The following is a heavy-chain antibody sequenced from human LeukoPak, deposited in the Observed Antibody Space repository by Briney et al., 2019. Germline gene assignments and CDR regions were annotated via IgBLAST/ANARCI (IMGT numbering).Heavy chain of an antibody. CDR3: ASTTVTTRIIDY. CDR2: IYYSGST. D-gene: IGHD4-17*01. J-gene: IGHJ4*02. CDR1: GGSISSGGYY. V-gene: IGHV4-31*03. Sequence: SQTLSLTCTVSGGSISSGGYYWSWIRQHPGKGLEWIGYIYYSGSTYYNPSLKSRVTISVDTSKSQFSLKLSSVTAADTAVYYCASTTVTTRIIDYWGQGTLVTVSS.